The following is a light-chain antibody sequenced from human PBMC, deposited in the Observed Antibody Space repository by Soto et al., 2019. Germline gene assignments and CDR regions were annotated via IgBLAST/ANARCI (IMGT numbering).Light chain of an antibody. Sequence: DIQMTQSPSTLSGSVGDGVTITCRASQTISSWLAWYQQKPGKAPQILIYDASTLKSGVPSRFSASGSGTLFTLIISSLQPDDFATYYCQQYTSYSWTFGQGTKVDIK. CDR2: DAS. J-gene: IGKJ1*01. CDR3: QQYTSYSWT. CDR1: QTISSW. V-gene: IGKV1-5*01.